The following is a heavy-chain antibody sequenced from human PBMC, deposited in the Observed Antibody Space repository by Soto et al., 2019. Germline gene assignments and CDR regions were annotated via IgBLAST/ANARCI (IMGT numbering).Heavy chain of an antibody. V-gene: IGHV4-39*01. Sequence: SETLSLTCTVSGGSINSRSFYWAWIRQPPGKGLEWIGSTSYSGITHYNPSLESRVTISVDTSKNQFSLKLSSVTATDTAVYYCARHDDFWIAYSYYYYYYGLDVWGQGTTVTVSS. CDR2: TSYSGIT. D-gene: IGHD3-3*01. CDR3: ARHDDFWIAYSYYYYYYGLDV. J-gene: IGHJ6*02. CDR1: GGSINSRSFY.